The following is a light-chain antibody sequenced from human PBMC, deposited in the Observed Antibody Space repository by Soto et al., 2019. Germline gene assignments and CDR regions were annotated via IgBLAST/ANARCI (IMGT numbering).Light chain of an antibody. CDR1: QSVSSY. V-gene: IGKV3-11*01. Sequence: EIVLTQSPATLSLSPGERATLSCRASQSVSSYLAWYQQKPGQAPRLLIYDASNRATGIPARFSGSGSGTDFTLTISSLEPEDFAVYYCQQRSNWPQEMYTFGQGTKLEIK. CDR2: DAS. J-gene: IGKJ2*01. CDR3: QQRSNWPQEMYT.